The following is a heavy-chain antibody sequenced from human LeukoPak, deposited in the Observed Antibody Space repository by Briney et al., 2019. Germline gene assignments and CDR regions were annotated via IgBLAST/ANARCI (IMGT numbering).Heavy chain of an antibody. V-gene: IGHV3-53*01. Sequence: GGFLRLSCAVSGFNVRTNYMSWVRQAPGKGLEWVSVIFRDGSTFYGDSVKGRFSISRDNSKNMVYLQMNNLRAEDTAVYYCARDFFDFWGGSWVWGQGTLVTVSS. CDR1: GFNVRTNY. CDR2: IFRDGST. D-gene: IGHD3-3*01. J-gene: IGHJ4*02. CDR3: ARDFFDFWGGSWV.